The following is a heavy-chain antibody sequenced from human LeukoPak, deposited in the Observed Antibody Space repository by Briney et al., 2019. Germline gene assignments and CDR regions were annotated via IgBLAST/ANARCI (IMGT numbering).Heavy chain of an antibody. CDR1: GYTFTSYG. CDR3: ATGGYSYGYRVPSGY. D-gene: IGHD5-18*01. J-gene: IGHJ4*02. V-gene: IGHV1-18*01. CDR2: ISAYNGNT. Sequence: ASVKVSCKASGYTFTSYGISWVRQAPGQGLEWMGWISAYNGNTNYAQKLQGRVTMTTDTSTSTAYMELRSLRSDDTAVYYCATGGYSYGYRVPSGYWGQGTLVTVSS.